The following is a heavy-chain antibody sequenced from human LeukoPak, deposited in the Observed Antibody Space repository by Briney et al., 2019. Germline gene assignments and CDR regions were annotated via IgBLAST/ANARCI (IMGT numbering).Heavy chain of an antibody. CDR1: GGSFSGYY. J-gene: IGHJ3*02. Sequence: SETLSLTCAVYGGSFSGYYWSWIRQPPGKGLRWIGEINHSGSTNYNPSLKSRVTISVDTSKNQFSLKLSSVTAADTAVYYCARGPSKYSSGWYKAFDIWGQGTMVTVSS. CDR2: INHSGST. CDR3: ARGPSKYSSGWYKAFDI. V-gene: IGHV4-34*01. D-gene: IGHD6-19*01.